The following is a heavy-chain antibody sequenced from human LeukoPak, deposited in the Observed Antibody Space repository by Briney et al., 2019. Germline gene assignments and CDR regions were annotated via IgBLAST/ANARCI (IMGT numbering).Heavy chain of an antibody. J-gene: IGHJ4*02. V-gene: IGHV3-15*01. Sequence: GGSLRLSCAASGFTFSNAWMSWVRQAPGKGLEWVGRIKSKTDGGTTDYAAPVKGRFTISRDDSKNTLYLQMNSLKTEDTAVYYCTTAGYYYDSSSYYYFDYWGQGTLVTVSS. CDR2: IKSKTDGGTT. CDR1: GFTFSNAW. D-gene: IGHD3-22*01. CDR3: TTAGYYYDSSSYYYFDY.